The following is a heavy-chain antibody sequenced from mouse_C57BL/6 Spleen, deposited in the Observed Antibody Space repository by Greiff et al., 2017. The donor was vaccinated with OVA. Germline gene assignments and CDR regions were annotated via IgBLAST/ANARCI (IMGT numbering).Heavy chain of an antibody. V-gene: IGHV5-4*03. J-gene: IGHJ1*03. Sequence: EVKVVESGGGLVKPGGSLKLSCAASGFTFSSYAMSWVRQTPEKRLEWVATISDGGSYTYYPDNVKGRFTISRDNAKNNLYLQMSHLKSEDTAMYYCARSNLNWYFDVWGTGTTVTVSS. CDR2: ISDGGSYT. CDR3: ARSNLNWYFDV. D-gene: IGHD4-1*01. CDR1: GFTFSSYA.